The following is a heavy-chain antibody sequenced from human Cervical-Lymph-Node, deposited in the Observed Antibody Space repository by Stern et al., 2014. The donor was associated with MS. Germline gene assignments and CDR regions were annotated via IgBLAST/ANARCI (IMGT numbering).Heavy chain of an antibody. V-gene: IGHV4-59*11. CDR3: ARDEGGSYDH. J-gene: IGHJ4*02. CDR1: GGSITSHY. CDR2: VYYTGTT. Sequence: QVQLLESGPGLVKPAETLSLTCTISGGSITSHYWSWIRQPPGKGMEYIGYVYYTGTTNYNPSLTGRVAISVDTSKNQFFLKLSSVTAADTAVYFCARDEGGSYDHWGQGTLVTVSS. D-gene: IGHD1-26*01.